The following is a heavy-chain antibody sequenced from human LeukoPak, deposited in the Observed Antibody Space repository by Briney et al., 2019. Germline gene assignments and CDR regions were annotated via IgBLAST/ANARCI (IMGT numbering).Heavy chain of an antibody. CDR3: ARAIAAQDNWFDP. CDR2: ISSSGSTI. J-gene: IGHJ5*02. CDR1: GFTFSSYE. V-gene: IGHV3-48*03. Sequence: GRSLRLSCAASGFTFSSYEMNWVRQAPGKGLEWVSYISSSGSTIYYADSVKGRFTISRDNAKNSLYLQMNSLRAEDTAVYYCARAIAAQDNWFDPWGQGTLVTVSS. D-gene: IGHD6-6*01.